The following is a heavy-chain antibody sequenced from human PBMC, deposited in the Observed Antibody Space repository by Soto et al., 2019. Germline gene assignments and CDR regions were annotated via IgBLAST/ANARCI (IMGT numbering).Heavy chain of an antibody. J-gene: IGHJ6*02. CDR1: GFTFSDHY. V-gene: IGHV3-11*01. Sequence: LRLSCAASGFTFSDHYMSWIRQAPGMGLAWVAYISGSGFTIYNADSVKGRFTISRDNAKNSLYLQMDSLRAEDTAVYYCARNTLSAAGSDNYGLDVWGRGTTVTVSS. CDR2: ISGSGFTI. D-gene: IGHD6-13*01. CDR3: ARNTLSAAGSDNYGLDV.